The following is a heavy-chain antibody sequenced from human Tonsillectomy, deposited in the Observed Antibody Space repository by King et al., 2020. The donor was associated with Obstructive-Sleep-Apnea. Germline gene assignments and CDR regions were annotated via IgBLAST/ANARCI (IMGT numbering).Heavy chain of an antibody. J-gene: IGHJ4*02. CDR3: AKDDSSGWYSDY. V-gene: IGHV3-48*04. CDR1: GFTFNNYP. D-gene: IGHD6-19*01. CDR2: INSGSDKI. Sequence: VQLVESGGGLVQPGGSLRLSCAASGFTFNNYPMNWVRQAPGKGLEWLSYINSGSDKIYYADSVKGRLTISRDNAKNALYLQMSSLRAEDTAVYYCAKDDSSGWYSDYWGQGTLVTVSS.